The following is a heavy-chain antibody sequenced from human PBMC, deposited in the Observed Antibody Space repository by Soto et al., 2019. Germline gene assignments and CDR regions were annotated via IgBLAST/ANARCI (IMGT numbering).Heavy chain of an antibody. J-gene: IGHJ6*02. V-gene: IGHV4-31*03. CDR1: GGSISSGGYY. Sequence: QVQLQESGPGLVKPSQTLSLTCTVSGGSISSGGYYWSWIRQHPGKGLEWLGYIYYSGSTYYNPYLNSRVTISVDTSKNQFSLKLSSVTAADTAVYYCARGAGMVRGVMGYDYYGMDVWGQGTTVTVSS. D-gene: IGHD3-10*01. CDR3: ARGAGMVRGVMGYDYYGMDV. CDR2: IYYSGST.